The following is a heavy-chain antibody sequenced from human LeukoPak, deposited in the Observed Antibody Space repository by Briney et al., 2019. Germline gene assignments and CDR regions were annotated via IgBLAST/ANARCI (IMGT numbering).Heavy chain of an antibody. D-gene: IGHD1-26*01. V-gene: IGHV1-69*13. CDR2: IIPIFGTA. Sequence: SVKVSCKASGGTFCSYAISWVRQAPGQGLEWMGGIIPIFGTANYAQKFQGRVTITADESTSTAYMELSSLRSEDTAVYYCARETVGGFDPWGQGTLVTVSS. CDR3: ARETVGGFDP. J-gene: IGHJ5*02. CDR1: GGTFCSYA.